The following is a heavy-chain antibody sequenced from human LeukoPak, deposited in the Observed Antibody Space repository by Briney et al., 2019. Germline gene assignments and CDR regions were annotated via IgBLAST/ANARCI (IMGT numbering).Heavy chain of an antibody. CDR3: ARDRVASGIYNDAFDI. Sequence: GGSLRLSCAASGFTFSSYAMDWVRQAPGKGLEWVAVISSDGSNKFYTDSVKGRFAISRDNSKNTLYLQMNSLRAEDTAVYYCARDRVASGIYNDAFDIWGQGTMVTVSS. D-gene: IGHD1-26*01. J-gene: IGHJ3*02. CDR2: ISSDGSNK. V-gene: IGHV3-30*09. CDR1: GFTFSSYA.